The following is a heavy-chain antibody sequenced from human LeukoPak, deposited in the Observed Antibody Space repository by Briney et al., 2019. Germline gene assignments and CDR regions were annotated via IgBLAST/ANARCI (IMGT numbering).Heavy chain of an antibody. CDR2: ISAYNGNT. CDR3: ATLGYCSSTSCYNYYYYYMDV. D-gene: IGHD2-2*02. CDR1: GYTFTNYG. V-gene: IGHV1-18*01. J-gene: IGHJ6*03. Sequence: ASVKVSCKASGYTFTNYGISWVRQAPGQGLEWMGWISAYNGNTNYAQKFQGRVTMTTDTSTSTAYMELRSLRFDDTAVYYCATLGYCSSTSCYNYYYYYMDVWGKGTTVTVSS.